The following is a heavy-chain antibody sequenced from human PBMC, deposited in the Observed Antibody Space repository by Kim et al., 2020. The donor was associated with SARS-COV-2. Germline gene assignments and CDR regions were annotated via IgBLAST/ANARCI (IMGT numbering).Heavy chain of an antibody. D-gene: IGHD6-13*01. Sequence: YPDSVKGRFTVSREKAKNSFYLQRNGLRAGDTAVYYCARGAAAGTNIDYWGQGTLVTVSS. V-gene: IGHV3-13*01. CDR3: ARGAAAGTNIDY. J-gene: IGHJ4*02.